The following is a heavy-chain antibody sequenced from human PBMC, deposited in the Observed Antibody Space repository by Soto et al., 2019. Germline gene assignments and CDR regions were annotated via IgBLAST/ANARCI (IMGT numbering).Heavy chain of an antibody. CDR1: GGSVSGGGYS. Sequence: QLQLQESGSGLVKPSQTLSLTCAVSGGSVSGGGYSWSWIRQPPGKGLEWIGYMYYSGSTYYNPSLKGRVSISVDRSKNQFSLKLSSVTAADTAVYYCARAVVDSTMVTVFDYWGQGTLVTVSS. CDR3: ARAVVDSTMVTVFDY. J-gene: IGHJ4*02. V-gene: IGHV4-30-2*01. D-gene: IGHD5-18*01. CDR2: MYYSGST.